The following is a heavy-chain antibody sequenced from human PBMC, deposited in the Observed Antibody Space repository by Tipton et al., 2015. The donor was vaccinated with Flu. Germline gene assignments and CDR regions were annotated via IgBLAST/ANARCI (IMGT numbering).Heavy chain of an antibody. Sequence: LRLSCTVSGASISSSYWSWIRQAPGKGLEWIGHIYYSGITNYNPSLKSRITITVDTSKNQFSLRLRSVTAADTAVYYCARDTSLQRWGQGTLVTVS. V-gene: IGHV4-59*13. CDR3: ARDTSLQR. CDR2: IYYSGIT. CDR1: GASISSSY. J-gene: IGHJ1*01.